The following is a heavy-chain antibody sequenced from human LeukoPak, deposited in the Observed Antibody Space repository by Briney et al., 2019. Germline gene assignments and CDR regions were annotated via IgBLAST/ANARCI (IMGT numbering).Heavy chain of an antibody. CDR2: ISYSGNT. D-gene: IGHD6-13*01. Sequence: SETVSLSCSVSGGSIRNYYWSWTRQPPGKGLEWIGYISYSGNTNYNPSLKSRLTISVDLSANQFSLKLTSVTGADTAVYYCARHSSWYYDFDYWGQRTLVTVSS. CDR1: GGSIRNYY. CDR3: ARHSSWYYDFDY. J-gene: IGHJ4*02. V-gene: IGHV4-59*08.